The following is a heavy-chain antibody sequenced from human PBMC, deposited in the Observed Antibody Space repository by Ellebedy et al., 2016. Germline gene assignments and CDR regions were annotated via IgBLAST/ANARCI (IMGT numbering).Heavy chain of an antibody. CDR2: IYWNDDK. D-gene: IGHD2-15*01. V-gene: IGHV2-5*01. J-gene: IGHJ3*02. Sequence: SGPTLVKPTQTLTLTCTFSGFSLSASAVAVGWIRQPPGKALEWLALIYWNDDKRYNPSLESRLTITKETSKNQVVLTMTNMEPVDTATFYCVHRRRYCSGGTCNASDIWGQGTMVTVSS. CDR1: GFSLSASAVA. CDR3: VHRRRYCSGGTCNASDI.